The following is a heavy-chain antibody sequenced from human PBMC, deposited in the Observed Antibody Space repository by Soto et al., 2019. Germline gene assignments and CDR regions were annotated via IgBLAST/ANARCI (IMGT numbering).Heavy chain of an antibody. J-gene: IGHJ6*02. CDR2: INPNSGGT. CDR3: ARGKRGAVYYYYYYGMDV. Sequence: ASVKVSCKASGYTFTGYYMHWARQAPGQGLEWMGWINPNSGGTNYAQKFQGRVTMTRDTSISTAYMELSRLRSDDTAVYYCARGKRGAVYYYYYYGMDVWGQGTTVTVSS. CDR1: GYTFTGYY. V-gene: IGHV1-2*02. D-gene: IGHD2-8*01.